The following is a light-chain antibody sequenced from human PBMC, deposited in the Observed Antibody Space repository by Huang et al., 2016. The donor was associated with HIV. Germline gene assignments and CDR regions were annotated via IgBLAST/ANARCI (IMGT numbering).Light chain of an antibody. CDR2: GAS. J-gene: IGKJ1*01. Sequence: EIVLTQSPGSLSLSPGQRTTLSCRASQSVSRSVLAWYQQKSGQAPRLLIHGASTRATGIPDRFSGSGSGTDFTLTISRLEPEDFAVYYCQQYGSSSWAFGRGTKVEIK. CDR3: QQYGSSSWA. CDR1: QSVSRSV. V-gene: IGKV3-20*01.